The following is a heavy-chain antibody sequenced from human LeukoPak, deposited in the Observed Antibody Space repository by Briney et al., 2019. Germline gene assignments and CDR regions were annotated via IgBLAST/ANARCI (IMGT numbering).Heavy chain of an antibody. J-gene: IGHJ3*02. CDR3: ARDPVREFGELLYDAFDI. CDR1: GYTFTSYY. CDR2: INPSGGST. D-gene: IGHD3-10*01. V-gene: IGHV1-46*03. Sequence: ASXKVSCKASGYTFTSYYMHWVRQAPGQGLEWMGIINPSGGSTSYAQKFQGRGTMTRDTAKSKVYMELRSQRSEDTAVYYCARDPVREFGELLYDAFDIWGQGTMVTVSS.